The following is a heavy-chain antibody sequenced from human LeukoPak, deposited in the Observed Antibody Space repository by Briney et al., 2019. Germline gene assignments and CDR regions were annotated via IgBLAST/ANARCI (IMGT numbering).Heavy chain of an antibody. V-gene: IGHV1-18*01. CDR3: ARGSFQLDH. CDR2: IRDNNVNT. Sequence: ASVKVSCKASGYTFTSYGISWVRQAPGQGLEWMGWIRDNNVNTHHAQKLQGRVTMTTDASTSTAYMELRSLRFDDTAVYYCARGSFQLDHWGQGTLVTVSS. CDR1: GYTFTSYG. J-gene: IGHJ4*02.